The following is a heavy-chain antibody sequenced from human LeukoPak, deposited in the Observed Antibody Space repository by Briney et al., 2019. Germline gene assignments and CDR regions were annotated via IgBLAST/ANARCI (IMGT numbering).Heavy chain of an antibody. J-gene: IGHJ3*02. Sequence: GRSLRLSCAASGFTFSSHGMHWVRQAPGKGLEWVTIIRNDGSTKNYVDSVKGRFFISRDNSKNTLYLQMNSLRVEDTAVYYCARGDYAFDIWGQGTMVTVSS. CDR1: GFTFSSHG. CDR2: IRNDGSTK. CDR3: ARGDYAFDI. D-gene: IGHD2-21*01. V-gene: IGHV3-33*01.